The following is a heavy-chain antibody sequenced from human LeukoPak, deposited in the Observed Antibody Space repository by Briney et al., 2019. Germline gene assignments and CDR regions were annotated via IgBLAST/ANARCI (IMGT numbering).Heavy chain of an antibody. CDR1: GFTVSSYA. Sequence: PGSSLRLSCAASGFTVSSYAMHWVRQAPGKGLEWVAVISYDGSNKYYADSVRGRFTISRDNSENTLYLQMNSLRAEDTAVYYCARSPRYFDWFFDYWGQGTLVTVSS. V-gene: IGHV3-30*04. CDR2: ISYDGSNK. J-gene: IGHJ4*02. CDR3: ARSPRYFDWFFDY. D-gene: IGHD3-9*01.